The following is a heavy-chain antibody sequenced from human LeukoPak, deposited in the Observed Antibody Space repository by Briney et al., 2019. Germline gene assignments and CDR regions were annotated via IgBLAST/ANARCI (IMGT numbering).Heavy chain of an antibody. Sequence: PGGSLRLSCAASGFTFSSYGMHWVRQAPGKGLEGVAVIWYDGSNKYYADSVKGRFTISRDNSKNTLCLQMNSLRAEDTAVYYCARDSSVVVPAAIRYWGQGTLVTVSS. CDR2: IWYDGSNK. J-gene: IGHJ4*02. D-gene: IGHD2-2*02. CDR3: ARDSSVVVPAAIRY. V-gene: IGHV3-33*01. CDR1: GFTFSSYG.